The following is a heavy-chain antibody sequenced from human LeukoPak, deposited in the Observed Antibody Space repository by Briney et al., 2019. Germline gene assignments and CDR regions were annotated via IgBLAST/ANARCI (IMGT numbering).Heavy chain of an antibody. J-gene: IGHJ4*02. D-gene: IGHD2-2*01. CDR1: GYTFTSYD. Sequence: ASVKVSCKASGYTFTSYDINWVRQATGQGLEWMGWMNPNSGNTGYVQKFQGRVTMTRNTSISTAYMELSSLRSEDTAVYYCARGTNVVPAAIYWGQGTLVTVSS. CDR2: MNPNSGNT. CDR3: ARGTNVVPAAIY. V-gene: IGHV1-8*01.